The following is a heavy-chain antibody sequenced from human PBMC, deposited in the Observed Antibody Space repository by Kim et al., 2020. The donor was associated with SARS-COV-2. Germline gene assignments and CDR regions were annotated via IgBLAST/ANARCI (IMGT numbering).Heavy chain of an antibody. J-gene: IGHJ5*02. Sequence: SETLSLTCTVSGGSISSSSYYWGWIRQPPGKGLEWIGSIYYSGSTYYNPSLKSPVTISVDTSKNQFSLTLSSVTAADTAVYYCARHSVDVVVSAIYPGWFDPWGQGTLVTVSS. D-gene: IGHD2-21*01. CDR1: GGSISSSSYY. V-gene: IGHV4-39*01. CDR3: ARHSVDVVVSAIYPGWFDP. CDR2: IYYSGST.